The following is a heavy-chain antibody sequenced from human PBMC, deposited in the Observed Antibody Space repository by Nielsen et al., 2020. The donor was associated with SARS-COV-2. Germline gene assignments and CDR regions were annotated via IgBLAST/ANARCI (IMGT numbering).Heavy chain of an antibody. V-gene: IGHV2-70*11. Sequence: SGPTLVKPPQTLTLTCTFSGFSLSTSGMCVSWIRQPPGKALEWLARIDWDDDKYYSTSLKTRLTISKDTSKNQVVLTMTNMDPVDTATYYCARISGITVAGPYFDYWGQGTLVTVSS. CDR1: GFSLSTSGMC. CDR2: IDWDDDK. D-gene: IGHD6-19*01. CDR3: ARISGITVAGPYFDY. J-gene: IGHJ4*02.